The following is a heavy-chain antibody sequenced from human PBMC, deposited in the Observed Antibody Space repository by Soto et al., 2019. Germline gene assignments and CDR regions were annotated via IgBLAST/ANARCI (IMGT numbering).Heavy chain of an antibody. CDR3: AKDLMDYYDSSGSDY. CDR2: ITSSGSNI. D-gene: IGHD3-22*01. CDR1: GFTFSSYS. J-gene: IGHJ4*02. V-gene: IGHV3-21*01. Sequence: GGSLRLSCAASGFTFSSYSMNWVRQAPGKGLEWVSVITSSGSNIYYADSVKGRFTISRDNSKNTLYLQMNSLRAEDTAVYYCAKDLMDYYDSSGSDYWGQGTLVTVSS.